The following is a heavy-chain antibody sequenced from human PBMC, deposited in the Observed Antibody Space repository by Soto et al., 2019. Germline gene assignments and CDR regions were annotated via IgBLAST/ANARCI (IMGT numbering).Heavy chain of an antibody. D-gene: IGHD3-9*01. J-gene: IGHJ6*02. Sequence: EVQLVESGGGLVQPGGSLKLSCAASGFTFSGSAMHWVRQASGKGLEWVGRIRSKANSYATAYAASVKGRFTISRDDSKNTAYLQMNSLKTEDTAVHYCTRLRYLDYYYGMDVWGQGTTVTVSS. V-gene: IGHV3-73*01. CDR2: IRSKANSYAT. CDR1: GFTFSGSA. CDR3: TRLRYLDYYYGMDV.